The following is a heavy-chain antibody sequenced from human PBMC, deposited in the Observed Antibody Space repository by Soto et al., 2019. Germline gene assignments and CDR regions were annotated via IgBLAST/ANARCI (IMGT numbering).Heavy chain of an antibody. J-gene: IGHJ6*02. Sequence: EVQLVETGGGLIQPGGSLRLSCAASGFSVSSNYMNWVRQAPGKGLEWVSVIYSGGSTYYADSVKGRFTISRDNSKNTLYLQMNSLRAEDTAVYYCARVSGAYGMDVWGQGTTVTVSS. D-gene: IGHD1-26*01. CDR1: GFSVSSNY. CDR3: ARVSGAYGMDV. CDR2: IYSGGST. V-gene: IGHV3-53*02.